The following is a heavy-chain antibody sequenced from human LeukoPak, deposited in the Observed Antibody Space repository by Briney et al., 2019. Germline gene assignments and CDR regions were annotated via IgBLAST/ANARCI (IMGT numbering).Heavy chain of an antibody. CDR3: ARESGGSSGYYTY. J-gene: IGHJ4*02. D-gene: IGHD3-22*01. V-gene: IGHV1-18*01. CDR1: GYTFTSYG. Sequence: ASVKVSCKASGYTFTSYGISWVRQAPGQGLEWMGWISAYNGNTNYAQKLQGRVTMTTDTSTSTAYVELRSLRSGDTAVYYCARESGGSSGYYTYWGQGTLVTVSS. CDR2: ISAYNGNT.